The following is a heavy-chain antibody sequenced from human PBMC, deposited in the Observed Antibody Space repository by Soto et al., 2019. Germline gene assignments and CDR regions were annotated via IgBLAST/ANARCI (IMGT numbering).Heavy chain of an antibody. CDR3: ARSSTSSNYFDY. CDR1: GGSFSGYY. D-gene: IGHD2-2*01. CDR2: INHSGST. J-gene: IGHJ4*02. Sequence: SETLSLTCAVYGGSFSGYYWSWIRQPPGKGLEWIGEINHSGSTNYNPSLKSRVTISVDTSKNQFSLKLSSVTAADTAVYYCARSSTSSNYFDYWGQGTLVTVSS. V-gene: IGHV4-34*01.